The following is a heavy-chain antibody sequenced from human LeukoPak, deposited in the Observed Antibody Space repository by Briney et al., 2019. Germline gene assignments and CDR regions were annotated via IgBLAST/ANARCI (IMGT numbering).Heavy chain of an antibody. V-gene: IGHV4-39*01. CDR3: ARPHSYGDYYFGY. Sequence: PSETLSLTCTVSGGSISTTSYYWAWIRQPPGKGLEWIGFIHYTGSTYYNPSLKGRVTLSVDTSKNQFSLKLTSVTAADTAVYSCARPHSYGDYYFGYWGQGTLVTVSS. CDR1: GGSISTTSYY. J-gene: IGHJ4*02. D-gene: IGHD4-17*01. CDR2: IHYTGST.